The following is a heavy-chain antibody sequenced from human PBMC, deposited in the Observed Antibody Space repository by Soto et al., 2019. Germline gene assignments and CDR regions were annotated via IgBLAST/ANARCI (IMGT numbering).Heavy chain of an antibody. CDR1: GGTFSNNA. D-gene: IGHD2-2*01. CDR3: TRQSIEPVRIVYYGMDV. Sequence: QVQLVQSWTEVRKPGSSVKVSCKASGGTFSNNAFSWVRQAPGQGLEWMGGIIPIFGSVNSAQKFRDRVTITAGESTSTVYMELTGLRCEDTAVYYCTRQSIEPVRIVYYGMDVWGQGTTVIVSS. CDR2: IIPIFGSV. V-gene: IGHV1-69*01. J-gene: IGHJ6*02.